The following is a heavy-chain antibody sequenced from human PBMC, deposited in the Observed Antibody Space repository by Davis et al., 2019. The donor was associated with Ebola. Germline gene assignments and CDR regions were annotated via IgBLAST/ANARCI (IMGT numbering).Heavy chain of an antibody. V-gene: IGHV3-7*01. J-gene: IGHJ5*02. Sequence: GESLKISCAASGFTFSSYWMSWVRQAPGKGLEWVANIKQDGSEKYYVDSVKGRFTISRDNAKNSLYLQMNSLRAEDTAVYYCTTDLFVVSADHWFDPWGQGTLVTVSS. CDR3: TTDLFVVSADHWFDP. CDR1: GFTFSSYW. CDR2: IKQDGSEK. D-gene: IGHD2-15*01.